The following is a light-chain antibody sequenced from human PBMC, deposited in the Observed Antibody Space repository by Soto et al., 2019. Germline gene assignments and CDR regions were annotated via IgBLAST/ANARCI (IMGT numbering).Light chain of an antibody. CDR1: EAISSNC. CDR3: QQRSNWPPKLT. V-gene: IGKV3-11*01. Sequence: EIVLTQSPGTLSLSPGERATLSCRASEAISSNCLVWYQQKPGQAPRLLIYDASNRATGIPARFSGSGSGTDFTLTISSLEPEDFAVYYCQQRSNWPPKLTFGGGTKVDIK. J-gene: IGKJ4*01. CDR2: DAS.